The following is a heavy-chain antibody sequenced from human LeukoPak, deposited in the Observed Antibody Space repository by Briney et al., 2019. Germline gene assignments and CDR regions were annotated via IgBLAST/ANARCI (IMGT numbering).Heavy chain of an antibody. CDR1: GFTFSSYG. J-gene: IGHJ4*02. CDR3: AKGYGDLFDY. CDR2: ISYDGSNK. V-gene: IGHV3-30*18. D-gene: IGHD4-17*01. Sequence: GGSLRLSCAASGFTFSSYGMHWVRQAPGKGLEWVAVISYDGSNKYYADSVKGRFTISRDNSKNTLYLQMNSLRAEDTAVHYCAKGYGDLFDYWGQGTLVTVSS.